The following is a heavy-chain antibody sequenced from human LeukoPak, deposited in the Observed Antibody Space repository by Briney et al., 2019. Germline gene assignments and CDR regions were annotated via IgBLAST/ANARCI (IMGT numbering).Heavy chain of an antibody. V-gene: IGHV3-74*01. CDR3: ARGMSGSSCLDY. Sequence: GGSLRLSCVVPGLTFNTNWMHWVRQAPGKGLVWVSRISGDGSVTNYADSVKGRFTISRDNAKNTLYLQINSLRDEDTAMYFCARGMSGSSCLDYWGQGTPVTVSS. CDR2: ISGDGSVT. J-gene: IGHJ4*02. CDR1: GLTFNTNW. D-gene: IGHD1-26*01.